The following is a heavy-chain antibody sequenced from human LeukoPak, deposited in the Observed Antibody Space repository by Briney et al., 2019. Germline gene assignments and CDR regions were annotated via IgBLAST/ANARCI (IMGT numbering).Heavy chain of an antibody. CDR1: GYTFTSYG. CDR2: IIPILGIA. J-gene: IGHJ4*02. V-gene: IGHV1-69*04. Sequence: ASVKVSCKASGYTFTSYGISWVRQAPGQGLEWMGRIIPILGIANYAQKFQGRVTITADKSTSTAYMELSSLRSEDTAVYYCARDSPPLYYDSSGYYYYWGQGTLVTVSS. CDR3: ARDSPPLYYDSSGYYYY. D-gene: IGHD3-22*01.